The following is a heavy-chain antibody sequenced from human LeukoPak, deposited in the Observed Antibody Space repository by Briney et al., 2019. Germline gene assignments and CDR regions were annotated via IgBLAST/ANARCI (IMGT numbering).Heavy chain of an antibody. J-gene: IGHJ4*02. D-gene: IGHD4-23*01. CDR2: IKQDGSEK. V-gene: IGHV3-7*02. CDR3: ARNNGGNSAG. CDR1: GFTFSSSW. Sequence: GGSLRLSCAASGFTFSSSWMSWVRLAPGRGLDWVANIKQDGSEKDYVDSVKGRFTISRDNATNSLYLQMNSLRDEDTAVYYCARNNGGNSAGWGQGTLVTVSS.